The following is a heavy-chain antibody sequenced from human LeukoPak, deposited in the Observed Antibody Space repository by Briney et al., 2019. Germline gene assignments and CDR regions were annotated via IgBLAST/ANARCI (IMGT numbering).Heavy chain of an antibody. J-gene: IGHJ5*02. Sequence: PSETLSLTCTVSGDSVSTNNYYWGWIRQPPGKGLEWIGTIYYSGSTYYNPSLKSRVTISVDTSNNQFSLKLTSVTAADTAVYYCARTRIMPRLNLFHPWGQGILVTVSP. CDR2: IYYSGST. D-gene: IGHD1-14*01. V-gene: IGHV4-39*01. CDR3: ARTRIMPRLNLFHP. CDR1: GDSVSTNNYY.